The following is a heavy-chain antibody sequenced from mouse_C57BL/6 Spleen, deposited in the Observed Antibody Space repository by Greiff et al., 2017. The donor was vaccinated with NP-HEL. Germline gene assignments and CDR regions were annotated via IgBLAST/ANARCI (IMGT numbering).Heavy chain of an antibody. CDR1: GYAFSSSW. CDR3: ARDRLRDAMDY. D-gene: IGHD2-4*01. J-gene: IGHJ4*01. V-gene: IGHV1-82*01. CDR2: IYPGDGDT. Sequence: QVQLKESGPELVKPGASVKISCKASGYAFSSSWMNWVKQRPGKGLEWIGRIYPGDGDTNYNGKFKGKATLTADKSSSTAYMQLSSLTSEDSAVYFCARDRLRDAMDYWGQGTSVTVSS.